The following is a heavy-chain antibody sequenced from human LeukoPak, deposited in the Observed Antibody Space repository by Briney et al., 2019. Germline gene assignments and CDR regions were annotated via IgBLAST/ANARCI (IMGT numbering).Heavy chain of an antibody. V-gene: IGHV3-23*01. CDR3: GRAYGAGSCDY. CDR2: ISGSGGST. CDR1: GFTFSSYA. Sequence: GGSLRLSCAASGFTFSSYAMSWVRQAPGKGLEWVSAISGSGGSTYYADSVKGRFTISRDNAKNSLYLQMNSLRAEDTAVYYCGRAYGAGSCDYWGQGTLVTVSS. J-gene: IGHJ4*02. D-gene: IGHD3-10*01.